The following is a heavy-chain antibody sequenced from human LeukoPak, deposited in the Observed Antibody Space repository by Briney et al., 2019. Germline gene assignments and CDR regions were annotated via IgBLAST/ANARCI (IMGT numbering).Heavy chain of an antibody. D-gene: IGHD6-19*01. V-gene: IGHV3-23*01. CDR1: GFTFSSYA. J-gene: IGHJ4*02. Sequence: GGSLRLSCAASGFTFSSYAMSWVRQAPGKGLEWVSAISGSGGSTYYADSVRGRFTISRDTAKKSLYLQMYSLRAEDTAVYYCARVFQRLRPYYFDYWGQGTLVTVSS. CDR2: ISGSGGST. CDR3: ARVFQRLRPYYFDY.